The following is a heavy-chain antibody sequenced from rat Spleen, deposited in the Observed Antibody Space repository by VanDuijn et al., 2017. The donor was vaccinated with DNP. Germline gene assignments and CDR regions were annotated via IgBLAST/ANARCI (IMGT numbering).Heavy chain of an antibody. CDR1: GFTFSAYY. D-gene: IGHD4-1*01. Sequence: EVQLVESGGGLVQPGRSLKLSCAASGFTFSAYYMAWVRQAPAKGLEWVAYIGSPAYAPYYTDSVKGRFAISRDNAKSTLYLQMNSLRSEDMATYYCTTGATGDWGQGVMVTVSS. J-gene: IGHJ2*01. CDR3: TTGATGD. CDR2: IGSPAYAP. V-gene: IGHV5-27*01.